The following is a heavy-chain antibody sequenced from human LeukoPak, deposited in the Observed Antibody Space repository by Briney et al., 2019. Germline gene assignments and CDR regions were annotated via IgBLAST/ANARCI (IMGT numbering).Heavy chain of an antibody. J-gene: IGHJ5*02. D-gene: IGHD2-2*01. V-gene: IGHV1-69*05. CDR2: IIPIFGTA. Sequence: SVKVSCKASGGTFSSYAISWVRQAPGQGLEWMGGIIPIFGTANYAQKFQGRVTITTDESTSTAYMELSSLRSEDTAVYYCARVDCSTSCYRSWFDPWGQGTLVTVST. CDR3: ARVDCSTSCYRSWFDP. CDR1: GGTFSSYA.